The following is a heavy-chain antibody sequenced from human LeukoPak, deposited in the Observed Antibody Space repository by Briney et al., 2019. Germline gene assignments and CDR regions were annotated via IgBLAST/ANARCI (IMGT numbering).Heavy chain of an antibody. CDR1: GFTFDDYA. D-gene: IGHD2-15*01. Sequence: PGGSLRLSCAASGFTFDDYAMSWVRQAPGKGLEWVSGISGSDGSTYYADSVKGRFTISRDYSKNTLYVQMNSLRAEDTAVYYCAKARGFCSGGSCYNPFDPWGQGTLVTVSS. CDR2: ISGSDGST. J-gene: IGHJ5*02. CDR3: AKARGFCSGGSCYNPFDP. V-gene: IGHV3-23*01.